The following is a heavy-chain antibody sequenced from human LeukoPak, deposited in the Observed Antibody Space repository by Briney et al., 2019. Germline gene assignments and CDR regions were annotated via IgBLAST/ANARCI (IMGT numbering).Heavy chain of an antibody. CDR1: GYTFTSYY. D-gene: IGHD3-10*01. Sequence: GASVKVSCKASGYTFTSYYMHWVRQAPGQGLEWMGIINPSGGSTSYAQKFQGRVTMTRDTSTSTVYMELSSLRSEDTAVYYCAKDPGSITMVRGVLDYWGQGTLVTVSP. J-gene: IGHJ4*02. CDR2: INPSGGST. V-gene: IGHV1-46*01. CDR3: AKDPGSITMVRGVLDY.